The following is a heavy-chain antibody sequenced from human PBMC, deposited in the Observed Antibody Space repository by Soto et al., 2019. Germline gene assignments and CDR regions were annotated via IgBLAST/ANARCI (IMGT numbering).Heavy chain of an antibody. D-gene: IGHD2-2*01. Sequence: GGSLRLSCAASGFTFSTYTMSWVRQAPGKGLEWVSAISGSGGSPSYADSVQGRFTISRDNPKNTLYLQMNSLRVEDTAMYYCAKARCSTPNCYVPDYWGQGTLVTVSS. CDR3: AKARCSTPNCYVPDY. CDR2: ISGSGGSP. J-gene: IGHJ4*02. CDR1: GFTFSTYT. V-gene: IGHV3-23*01.